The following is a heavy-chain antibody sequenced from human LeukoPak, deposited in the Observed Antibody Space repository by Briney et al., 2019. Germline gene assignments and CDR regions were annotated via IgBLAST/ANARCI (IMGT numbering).Heavy chain of an antibody. Sequence: GGSLRLSCAASGVTFSSYAMSWVRQAPGEGLEWVSAISGSGGSTYYADSVKGRFTISRDNSKNTLYLQMNSLRAEDTAVYYCAKLFLWFGELGYFQHWGQGTLVTVPS. V-gene: IGHV3-23*01. D-gene: IGHD3-10*01. CDR2: ISGSGGST. J-gene: IGHJ1*01. CDR3: AKLFLWFGELGYFQH. CDR1: GVTFSSYA.